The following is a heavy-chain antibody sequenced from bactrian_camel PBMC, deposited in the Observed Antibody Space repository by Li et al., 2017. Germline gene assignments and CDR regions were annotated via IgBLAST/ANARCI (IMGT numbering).Heavy chain of an antibody. CDR2: IKNDGTVT. J-gene: IGHJ4*01. Sequence: HVQLVESGGGSVQAGGSLRLSCAVSRRATSTWCMGWFRQAPGKGLEWVSGIKNDGTVTDYQGSVKGRFTISRDNAKNTVYLQMNSLKSEDTALYNCVTTDFTYWGQGTQVTVS. V-gene: IGHV3S5*01. CDR1: RRATSTWC. CDR3: VTTDFTY. D-gene: IGHD7*01.